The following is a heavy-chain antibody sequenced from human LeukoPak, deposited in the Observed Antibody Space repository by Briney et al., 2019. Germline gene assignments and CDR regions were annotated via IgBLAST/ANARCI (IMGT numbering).Heavy chain of an antibody. CDR3: AKIRYYDSSGYYKG. J-gene: IGHJ4*02. D-gene: IGHD3-22*01. CDR1: GFTFSSYA. CDR2: ISGSGGST. Sequence: PGGSLRLSCAASGFTFSSYAMSWVRQAPGKGLEWVSAISGSGGSTYYAASVKGRFTISRDNSKNTLYLQMNSLRAEDTAVYYCAKIRYYDSSGYYKGWGQGTLVTVSS. V-gene: IGHV3-23*01.